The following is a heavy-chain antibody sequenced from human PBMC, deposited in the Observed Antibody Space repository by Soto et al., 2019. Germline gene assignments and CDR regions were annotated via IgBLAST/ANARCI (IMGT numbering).Heavy chain of an antibody. D-gene: IGHD1-26*01. CDR3: VRDSQWAFHY. Sequence: EVQLMESGGGLVQPGGSLRLSCVASGFTFSTYSMNWVRQTPGKGLEWISYIRSSDNAIYYSTSVKGRFTISRDDAEHSLSLLMNSLTAEDTAIYYCVRDSQWAFHYWGQGSLVTVSS. V-gene: IGHV3-48*01. CDR2: IRSSDNAI. CDR1: GFTFSTYS. J-gene: IGHJ4*02.